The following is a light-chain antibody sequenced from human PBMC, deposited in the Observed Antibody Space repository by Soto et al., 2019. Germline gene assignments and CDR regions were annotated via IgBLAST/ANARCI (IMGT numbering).Light chain of an antibody. V-gene: IGKV3-15*01. J-gene: IGKJ4*01. Sequence: EIVMTQSPATLSVSPGERATLSCRASQSVSSNLAWYQQKPGQAPRLLIYGASTRATGISARFSGSGSGTEFTLTISSLQSEDFAIYYCLQYNKWPPLTVGGGTKVEIK. CDR1: QSVSSN. CDR3: LQYNKWPPLT. CDR2: GAS.